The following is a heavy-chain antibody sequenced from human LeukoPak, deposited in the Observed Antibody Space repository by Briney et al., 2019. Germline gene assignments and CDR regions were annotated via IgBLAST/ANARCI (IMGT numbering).Heavy chain of an antibody. V-gene: IGHV3-21*01. J-gene: IGHJ4*02. CDR3: ARAGSSWDFDY. D-gene: IGHD6-13*01. CDR1: GFTFSSYR. CDR2: ISSSSSYI. Sequence: PGGSLRLSCAACGFTFSSYRMNWVRQAPGKGLEWVSSISSSSSYIYYADSLKGRFTISRDNAKNSLYLQMNSLRAEDTAVYYCARAGSSWDFDYWGQGTLVTVSS.